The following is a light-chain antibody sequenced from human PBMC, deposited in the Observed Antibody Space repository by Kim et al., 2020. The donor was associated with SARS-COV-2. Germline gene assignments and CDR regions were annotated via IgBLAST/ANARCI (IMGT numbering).Light chain of an antibody. CDR2: EDN. CDR1: SGSIASNY. J-gene: IGLJ3*02. V-gene: IGLV6-57*02. Sequence: LTQPHSVSESPGKTVTISCTGSSGSIASNYVQWYQQRPGSAPTTVIYEDNQRPSGVPDRFSGSIDSSSNSASLTISGLKTEDEADYYCQSYDSSNLNWVFGGGTQLTVL. CDR3: QSYDSSNLNWV.